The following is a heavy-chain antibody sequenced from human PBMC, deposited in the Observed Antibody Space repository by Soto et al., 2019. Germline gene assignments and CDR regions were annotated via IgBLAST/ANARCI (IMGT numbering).Heavy chain of an antibody. CDR3: ARDQESITDRILQY. CDR2: ISAYNGNT. V-gene: IGHV1-18*01. J-gene: IGHJ4*02. D-gene: IGHD3-10*01. Sequence: GASVKVSCKASGDTRASFGFSWVLQAPGQGLEWLGWISAYNGNTHYAQKVRDRVTLTTDTSTNTAYMELRSLTSDDTAVYYCARDQESITDRILQYWGQGTRVTVSS. CDR1: GDTRASFG.